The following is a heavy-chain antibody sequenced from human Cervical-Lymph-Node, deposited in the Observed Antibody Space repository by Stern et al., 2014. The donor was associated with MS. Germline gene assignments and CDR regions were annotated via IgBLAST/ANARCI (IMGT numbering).Heavy chain of an antibody. J-gene: IGHJ6*02. CDR2: IGTAGDT. Sequence: VQLGQSGGGLVQPGGSLRLSCAASGFTFSSYDMHWVRQATGKGLEWVSTIGTAGDTYYPGSVKGRFTISSENAKNSLYLQMNSLRAGDTAVYYCARNRHGYYYYGMDVWGQGTTVTVSS. CDR1: GFTFSSYD. V-gene: IGHV3-13*01. D-gene: IGHD1-14*01. CDR3: ARNRHGYYYYGMDV.